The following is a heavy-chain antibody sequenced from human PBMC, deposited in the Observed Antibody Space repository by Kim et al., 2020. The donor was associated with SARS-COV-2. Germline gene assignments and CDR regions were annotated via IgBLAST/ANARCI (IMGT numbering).Heavy chain of an antibody. V-gene: IGHV3-43*01. D-gene: IGHD3-10*01. CDR3: AKDYSTYGSGRDAFDI. Sequence: SVKGRFTISRDNSKNALYLQMNSLRTEDTALYYCAKDYSTYGSGRDAFDIWGQGTMVTVSS. J-gene: IGHJ3*02.